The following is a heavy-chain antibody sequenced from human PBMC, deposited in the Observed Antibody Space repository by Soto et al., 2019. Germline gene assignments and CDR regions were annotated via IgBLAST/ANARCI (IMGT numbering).Heavy chain of an antibody. CDR1: GFTFSDYY. V-gene: IGHV3-11*04. CDR2: IGSSSGTM. D-gene: IGHD2-2*01. Sequence: GGSLRLSCAASGFTFSDYYMSWIRQAPGKGLEWISSIGSSSGTMFHADSVKGRFTISTDSAKNSLYLQMNSLRADDTAIYYCARGIVPAAMIWDYYYYGMDVWGQGTTVTVSS. CDR3: ARGIVPAAMIWDYYYYGMDV. J-gene: IGHJ6*02.